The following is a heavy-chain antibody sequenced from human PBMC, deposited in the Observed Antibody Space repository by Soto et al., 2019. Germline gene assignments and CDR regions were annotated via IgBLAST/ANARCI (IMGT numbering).Heavy chain of an antibody. CDR2: LIPIFGTA. D-gene: IGHD2-2*01. CDR1: GGTFSSYA. Sequence: QVQLVQSGAEVKKPGSSVKVSCKASGGTFSSYAISWVRQAPGQGLEWMGGLIPIFGTANYAQKFQGRVTITADESTSTAYMQLSSLRSEDTAVYYCARARGDIVVVPAAIRDYYYGMDVCGQGTTVTVSS. J-gene: IGHJ6*02. V-gene: IGHV1-69*01. CDR3: ARARGDIVVVPAAIRDYYYGMDV.